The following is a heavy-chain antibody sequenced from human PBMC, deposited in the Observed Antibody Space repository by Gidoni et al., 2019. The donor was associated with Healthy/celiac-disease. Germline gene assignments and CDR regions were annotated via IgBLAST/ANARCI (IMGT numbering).Heavy chain of an antibody. V-gene: IGHV3-30*18. CDR3: AKGRGVGAYGDYVLDY. Sequence: QVQLVESGGGVVQPGSSLRLSCAASGFTFSSYGMHWVRQAPGKRLGCGGVLSDDGSNKDYADSGKGRFTISRDNSKNTLYLQMNSLRAEDTAVYYCAKGRGVGAYGDYVLDYWGQGTLVTVSS. D-gene: IGHD4-17*01. CDR1: GFTFSSYG. CDR2: LSDDGSNK. J-gene: IGHJ4*02.